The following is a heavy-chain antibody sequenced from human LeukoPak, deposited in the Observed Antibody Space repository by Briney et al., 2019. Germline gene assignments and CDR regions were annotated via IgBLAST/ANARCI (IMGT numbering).Heavy chain of an antibody. CDR1: GFTFSSYW. Sequence: GGSLRLSCAASGFTFSSYWTSWVRQAPGKGLEWVAGIKQDGSEKYYVDSVKGRFTISRDNAKNSLFLQMNSLRAEDTAVYYCTKGGAVFDYWGQGTLVTVSS. J-gene: IGHJ4*02. CDR3: TKGGAVFDY. D-gene: IGHD1-26*01. V-gene: IGHV3-7*01. CDR2: IKQDGSEK.